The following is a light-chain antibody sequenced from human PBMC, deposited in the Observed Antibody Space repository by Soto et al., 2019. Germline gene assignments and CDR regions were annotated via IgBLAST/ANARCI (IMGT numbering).Light chain of an antibody. CDR3: QQSYSTPYT. CDR2: RAS. CDR1: QAINNN. J-gene: IGKJ2*01. V-gene: IGKV1-39*01. Sequence: DIQLTQSPSSLSASVTDRVTITCRASQAINNNLNWYQQKLGKAPELLIYRASTLQSGVPSRFSGSGSGTDFTLTIRSLEHEDCGTYYCQQSYSTPYTFGQGTKVEIK.